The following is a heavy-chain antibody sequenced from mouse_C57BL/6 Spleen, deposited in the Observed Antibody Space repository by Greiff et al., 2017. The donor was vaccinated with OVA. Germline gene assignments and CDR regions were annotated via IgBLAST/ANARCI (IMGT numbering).Heavy chain of an antibody. Sequence: QVQLKESGPELVKPGASVKISCKASGYAFSSSWMNWVKQRPGKGLEWIGRIYPGDGDTNYNGKFKGKATLTADKSSSTAYMQLSSLTSEDSAVYFCARDSSGYVGFDYWGQGTTLTVSS. CDR2: IYPGDGDT. J-gene: IGHJ2*01. D-gene: IGHD3-2*02. V-gene: IGHV1-82*01. CDR3: ARDSSGYVGFDY. CDR1: GYAFSSSW.